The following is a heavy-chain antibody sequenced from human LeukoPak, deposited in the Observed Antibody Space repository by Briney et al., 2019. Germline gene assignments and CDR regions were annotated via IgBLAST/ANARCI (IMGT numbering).Heavy chain of an antibody. D-gene: IGHD5-18*01. CDR3: ARHGGYSYGYWPDY. CDR2: IYYSGST. V-gene: IGHV4-39*01. Sequence: SETLSLTCTLSGGSISSSSYHWGWIRQPPGKGLEWNGSIYYSGSTYYNPSLKSRVTISVDTSKNQFSPELSSVTAADTAGYYCARHGGYSYGYWPDYWGQGTLVTVSS. J-gene: IGHJ4*02. CDR1: GGSISSSSYH.